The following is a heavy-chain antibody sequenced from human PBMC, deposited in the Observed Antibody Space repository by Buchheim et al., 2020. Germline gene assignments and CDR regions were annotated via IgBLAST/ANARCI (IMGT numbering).Heavy chain of an antibody. D-gene: IGHD4-17*01. V-gene: IGHV4-31*03. CDR1: GVSISSGPFY. Sequence: QVQLQESGPGLVKPSQTLSLTCTVSGVSISSGPFYWTWIRQQPVKGLEWIGSIHYTGFAYSSPSLSSRLSMSVDTSQNQLPLTLTAVTAADTAIYYCARDRGAHDYGPNDFWGQGAL. CDR3: ARDRGAHDYGPNDF. CDR2: IHYTGFA. J-gene: IGHJ4*02.